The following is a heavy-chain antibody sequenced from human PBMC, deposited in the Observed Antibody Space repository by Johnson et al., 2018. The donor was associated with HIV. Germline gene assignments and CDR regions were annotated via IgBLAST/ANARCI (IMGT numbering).Heavy chain of an antibody. D-gene: IGHD1-1*01. CDR3: ARGGNEIDAFDI. J-gene: IGHJ3*02. Sequence: QVQLVESGGGVVQPGRSLRLSCAASGFPFSTYAMHWVRQAPGKGLEWVAVISYDGSNKYYADSVKGRFTISRDNSKNTLYLQMNSLRAEDTAVYYCARGGNEIDAFDIWGQGTMVTVSS. CDR1: GFPFSTYA. V-gene: IGHV3-30*04. CDR2: ISYDGSNK.